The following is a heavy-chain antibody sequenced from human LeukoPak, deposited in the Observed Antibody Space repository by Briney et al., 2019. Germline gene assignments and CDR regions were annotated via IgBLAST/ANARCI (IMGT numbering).Heavy chain of an antibody. CDR2: INPNSGGT. V-gene: IGHV1-2*02. D-gene: IGHD2-2*01. J-gene: IGHJ5*02. CDR3: ARGPIVVVPAAQNNWFDP. Sequence: ASVKVSCKASGYTFTGYYMHWVRQAPGQGLEWMGWINPNSGGTNYAQKFQGRVTMTRDTSISTAYKELSRLRSDDTAVYYCARGPIVVVPAAQNNWFDPWGQGTLVTVSS. CDR1: GYTFTGYY.